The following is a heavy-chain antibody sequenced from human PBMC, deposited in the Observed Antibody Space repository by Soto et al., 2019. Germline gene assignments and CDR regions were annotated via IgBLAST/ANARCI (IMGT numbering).Heavy chain of an antibody. J-gene: IGHJ4*02. Sequence: PGGSLRLSCAASGFTFSSYAMSWVRQAPGKGLEWVSAISGSGGSTYYADSVKGRFTISRDNSKNTLYLQMNSLRAEDTAVYYCVKIDYCSGGSCYPTPFDYWGQGTLVTVSS. CDR2: ISGSGGST. CDR3: VKIDYCSGGSCYPTPFDY. V-gene: IGHV3-23*01. CDR1: GFTFSSYA. D-gene: IGHD2-15*01.